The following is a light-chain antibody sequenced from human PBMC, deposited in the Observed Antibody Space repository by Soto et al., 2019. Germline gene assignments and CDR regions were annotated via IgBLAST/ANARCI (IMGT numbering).Light chain of an antibody. CDR2: GAA. CDR3: QQYNNWPPYT. Sequence: DTVMTQSPATLSVSPGARATLSCRASQSVSSTLAWYQQKPGQAPRLLIYGAATRATGIPARFSGSGSGTEFTLTISSLQSEDFAVYYCQQYNNWPPYTFGQGTKLEIK. J-gene: IGKJ2*01. CDR1: QSVSST. V-gene: IGKV3-15*01.